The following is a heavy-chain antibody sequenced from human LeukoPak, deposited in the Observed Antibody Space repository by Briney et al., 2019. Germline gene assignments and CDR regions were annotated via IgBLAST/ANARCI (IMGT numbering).Heavy chain of an antibody. V-gene: IGHV1-18*01. D-gene: IGHD2-2*01. J-gene: IGHJ3*02. CDR1: GYTFTSYG. CDR2: ISAYNGNT. CDR3: ARARRPYCSSTSCHPAFDI. Sequence: ASVKVSCKASGYTFTSYGISWVRQAPGQGLEWMGWISAYNGNTNYAQKLQGRVTMTTDTSTSTAYIELRSLRSDDTAVYYCARARRPYCSSTSCHPAFDIWGQGTMVTVSS.